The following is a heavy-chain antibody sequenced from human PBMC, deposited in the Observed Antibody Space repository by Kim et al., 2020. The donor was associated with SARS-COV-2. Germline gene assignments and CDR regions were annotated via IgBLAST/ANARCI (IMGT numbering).Heavy chain of an antibody. V-gene: IGHV3-7*01. Sequence: DGSETNYIDSVKGRFTITRDNAKNSLYLQMNGLRAEDTAVYFCVRGGPGDCWGQGTLVTVSS. J-gene: IGHJ4*02. CDR2: DGSET. CDR3: VRGGPGDC.